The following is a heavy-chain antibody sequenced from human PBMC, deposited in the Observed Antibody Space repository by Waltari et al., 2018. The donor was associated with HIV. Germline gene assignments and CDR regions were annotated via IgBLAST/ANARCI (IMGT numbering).Heavy chain of an antibody. Sequence: EVQLVESGGGLVQPGGSLRLSCAASGFTFGSYWMTWVRQGPGKGLEWVSNIKHDGRLQYYVDAVEGRFTISRDNANNSLYLQMNSLRAEDTAVYYCARYGAVEGFYYYYGMDVWGQGTAVTVSS. J-gene: IGHJ6*02. CDR2: IKHDGRLQ. V-gene: IGHV3-7*01. D-gene: IGHD6-19*01. CDR1: GFTFGSYW. CDR3: ARYGAVEGFYYYYGMDV.